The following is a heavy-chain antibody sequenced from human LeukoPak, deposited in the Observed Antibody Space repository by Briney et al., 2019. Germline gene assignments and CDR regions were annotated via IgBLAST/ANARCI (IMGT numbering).Heavy chain of an antibody. J-gene: IGHJ4*02. Sequence: PSETLSLTCTVSGGSISGYSWSWIRQPPGKGLEWIGYIYYSGSTGSNPSLKSRVTISVDTSKNQFSLKLSSVTAADTAVYYCARSGSYPKFDYWGQGTLVTVSS. D-gene: IGHD1-26*01. CDR3: ARSGSYPKFDY. CDR1: GGSISGYS. CDR2: IYYSGST. V-gene: IGHV4-59*01.